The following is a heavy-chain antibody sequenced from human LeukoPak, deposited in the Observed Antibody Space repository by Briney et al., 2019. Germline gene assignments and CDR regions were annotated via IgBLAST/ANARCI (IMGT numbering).Heavy chain of an antibody. CDR2: IYPGDSDT. D-gene: IGHD5-12*01. Sequence: GESLNISSKASGYRFTTYWIGWVRQMPGKGLEWMGIIYPGDSDTRYSPSFEGQVTISADKSITTAYLQWSSLKASDTAMYYCARQITDQSSGYDSIDYWGQGTLVTVSS. CDR1: GYRFTTYW. CDR3: ARQITDQSSGYDSIDY. J-gene: IGHJ4*02. V-gene: IGHV5-51*01.